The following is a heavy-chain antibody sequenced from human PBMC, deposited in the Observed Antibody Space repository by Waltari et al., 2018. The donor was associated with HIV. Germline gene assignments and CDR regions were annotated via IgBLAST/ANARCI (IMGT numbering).Heavy chain of an antibody. J-gene: IGHJ3*02. CDR2: IIPIFGTA. D-gene: IGHD6-19*01. CDR3: ANPCHSSGWYGAFDI. CDR1: GGTFSSKA. Sequence: QVHLVQPGAEVKKPGSSVKVSCKASGGTFSSKAISWVRQAPGQGLEWMGGIIPIFGTANYAQKFQGRVTITADESTSTAYMELSSLRSEDTAVYYCANPCHSSGWYGAFDIWGQGTMVTVSS. V-gene: IGHV1-69*01.